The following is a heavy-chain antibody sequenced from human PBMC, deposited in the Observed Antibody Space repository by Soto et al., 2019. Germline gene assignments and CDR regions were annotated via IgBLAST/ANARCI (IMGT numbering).Heavy chain of an antibody. V-gene: IGHV3-11*01. J-gene: IGHJ4*02. D-gene: IGHD2-15*01. Sequence: QVQLVESGGGLVKPGGSLRLSCAASGFTFSDYYMSWIRQAPGKGLEWVSYISTSGTTIYYADSVKGRFIISRDNAKNSLYLQMNSLRDEDTAVYYCARQYCSGGSCPLGAWDYFDYWGQGTLVTVSS. CDR3: ARQYCSGGSCPLGAWDYFDY. CDR1: GFTFSDYY. CDR2: ISTSGTTI.